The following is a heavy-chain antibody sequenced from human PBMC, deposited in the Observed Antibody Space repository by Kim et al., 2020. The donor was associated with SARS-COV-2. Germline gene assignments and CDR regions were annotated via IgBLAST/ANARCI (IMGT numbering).Heavy chain of an antibody. Sequence: SETLSLTCAVYGGSFSGYYWSWIRQPPGKGLEWIGEINHSGSTSYNPSLKSRVTISVDTSKNQFSLKLSSVTAADTAVYYCARGRWELLFLSLAYWGQGTLVTVSS. CDR2: INHSGST. CDR3: ARGRWELLFLSLAY. J-gene: IGHJ4*02. CDR1: GGSFSGYY. D-gene: IGHD1-26*01. V-gene: IGHV4-34*01.